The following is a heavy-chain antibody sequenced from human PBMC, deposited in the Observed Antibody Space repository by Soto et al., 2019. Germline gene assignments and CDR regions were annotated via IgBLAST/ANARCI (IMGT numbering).Heavy chain of an antibody. CDR2: IYTSGST. V-gene: IGHV4-4*07. CDR3: ARSTAVTMVRGVIYYYYGMDA. D-gene: IGHD3-10*01. Sequence: XETLSLTCAVSGGSISSYYWIWIRQLAGRGLDRIGRIYTSGSTNYNPSLKSRVTMSVDTSKNQFSLKLSSVTAAETAVYYCARSTAVTMVRGVIYYYYGMDAWGQGATVTVSS. CDR1: GGSISSYY. J-gene: IGHJ6*02.